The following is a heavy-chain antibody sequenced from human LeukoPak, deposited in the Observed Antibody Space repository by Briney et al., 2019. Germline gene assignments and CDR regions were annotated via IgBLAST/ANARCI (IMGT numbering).Heavy chain of an antibody. Sequence: SETLSLTCTVSGGSISSSNYYWGWIRQPPGRGLEWIGSIYYSGSTYYNPSLKSRVTISVDTSKNQFSLKLSSVTAADTAVYYCARRRIVATIDYWGQGTLVTVSS. CDR2: IYYSGST. CDR3: ARRRIVATIDY. D-gene: IGHD5-12*01. CDR1: GGSISSSNYY. V-gene: IGHV4-39*01. J-gene: IGHJ4*02.